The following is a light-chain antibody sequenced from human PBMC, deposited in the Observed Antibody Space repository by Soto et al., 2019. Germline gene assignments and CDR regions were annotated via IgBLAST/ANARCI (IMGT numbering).Light chain of an antibody. Sequence: QSARTPPRSGSGAAVQGVSISCTRTSSDVCGYNYVSWYQQHPGKAPKLMIYDVSKRPSGVPDRFSGSKSGNAASLTISVLHAEDEADYYCXXHVRTYACVVRTGTKV. J-gene: IGLJ1*01. V-gene: IGLV2-11*01. CDR1: SSDVCGYNY. CDR2: DVS. CDR3: XXHVRTYACV.